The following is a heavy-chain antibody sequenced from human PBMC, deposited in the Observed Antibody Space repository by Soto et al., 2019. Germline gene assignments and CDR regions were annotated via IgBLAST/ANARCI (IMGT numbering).Heavy chain of an antibody. CDR3: AREDIVHTIDY. D-gene: IGHD5-12*01. V-gene: IGHV3-11*05. Sequence: GRSLRLSCAASGFTFSDYYMSWIRQAPGKGLEWVSYISGISIYTNYADSVKGRFTISRDNAKNSLYLQMNSLRAEDTAVYYCAREDIVHTIDYWGLGTLVTVSS. J-gene: IGHJ4*02. CDR2: ISGISIYT. CDR1: GFTFSDYY.